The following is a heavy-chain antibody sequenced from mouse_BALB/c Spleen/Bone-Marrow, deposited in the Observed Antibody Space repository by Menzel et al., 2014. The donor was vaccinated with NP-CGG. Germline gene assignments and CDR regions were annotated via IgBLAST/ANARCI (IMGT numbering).Heavy chain of an antibody. CDR2: IWAGGST. D-gene: IGHD2-4*01. V-gene: IGHV2-9*02. Sequence: QVQLQQSGPGLGAPSQSLSITCTVSGFSLTSYGVHWVRQPPGKGLEWLGVIWAGGSTNYNSALMSRLSISKDNSKSQVFLKMNSLQTDDTAMYYCASPIYYDYPLFAYWGQGTLVTVSA. CDR1: GFSLTSYG. J-gene: IGHJ3*01. CDR3: ASPIYYDYPLFAY.